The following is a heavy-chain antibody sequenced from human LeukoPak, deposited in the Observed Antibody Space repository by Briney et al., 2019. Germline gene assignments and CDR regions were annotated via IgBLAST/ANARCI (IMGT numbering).Heavy chain of an antibody. CDR1: GFTFSTYS. V-gene: IGHV3-48*04. Sequence: GGSLRLSCAASGFTFSTYSMNWVRRAPGKGLEWVSYISTSGTTIYYADSVKRRFTISRDNAKNSLYLQMHSLRAEDTAVYYCAREGSIGLRYFYYYMDVWAKGTTVTVSS. CDR3: AREGSIGLRYFYYYMDV. J-gene: IGHJ6*03. D-gene: IGHD1-26*01. CDR2: ISTSGTTI.